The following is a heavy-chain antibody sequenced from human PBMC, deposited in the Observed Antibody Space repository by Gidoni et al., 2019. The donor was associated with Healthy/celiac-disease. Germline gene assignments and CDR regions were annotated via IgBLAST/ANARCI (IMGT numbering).Heavy chain of an antibody. CDR1: GGSISSGDYY. J-gene: IGHJ4*02. CDR2: IYYSGST. Sequence: QVQLPESGPGLVKPSQTLSLTCTVSGGSISSGDYYWSWIRQPPGKGLEWIGYIYYSGSTYYNTSLKSRVTISVETSKNQFSVKLSSVTAADTAVYYGARGLLWCGEFDYWGQGTLVTVSS. CDR3: ARGLLWCGEFDY. D-gene: IGHD3-10*01. V-gene: IGHV4-30-4*01.